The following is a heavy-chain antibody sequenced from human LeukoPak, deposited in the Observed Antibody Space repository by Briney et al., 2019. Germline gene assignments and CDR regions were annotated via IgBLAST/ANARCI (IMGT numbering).Heavy chain of an antibody. CDR3: ARRGVVIRVILVGFHKEAYYFDS. Sequence: PGGSPRLSCAVSGITLSNYGMSWVRQAPGKGLEWVAGISGSGGRTNYADSVKGRFTISRDNPKNTLYLQMNSLRAEDTAVYFCARRGVVIRVILVGFHKEAYYFDSWGQGALVTVSS. V-gene: IGHV3-23*01. CDR2: ISGSGGRT. J-gene: IGHJ4*02. CDR1: GITLSNYG. D-gene: IGHD3-22*01.